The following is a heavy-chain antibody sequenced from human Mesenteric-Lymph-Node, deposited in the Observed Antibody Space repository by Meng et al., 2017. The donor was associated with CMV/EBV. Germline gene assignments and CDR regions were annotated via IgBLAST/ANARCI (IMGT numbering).Heavy chain of an antibody. J-gene: IGHJ6*02. CDR3: AKDMRRELIPRGMDV. D-gene: IGHD2-21*01. Sequence: GESLKISCAASGFTFSSYWMHWVRQAPGKGLVWVAHINNVATTINYADSVKGRITISRDNAKNTLYLQMNSLRAEDTAVYYCAKDMRRELIPRGMDVWGQGTTGHRLL. V-gene: IGHV3-74*01. CDR1: GFTFSSYW. CDR2: INNVATTI.